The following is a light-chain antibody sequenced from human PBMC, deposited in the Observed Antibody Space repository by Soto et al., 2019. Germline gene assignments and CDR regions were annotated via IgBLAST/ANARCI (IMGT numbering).Light chain of an antibody. CDR2: GAS. Sequence: EIVLTQSPGTLSLSPGERATLSCRASQSVRSNYLAWYQQKPGQAPSLLIYGASTRATGIPDRFSGSGSGTDFTLTITRLEPEDFAVYYCHQCGNSPGTFGQGTKLEIK. CDR3: HQCGNSPGT. J-gene: IGKJ2*01. V-gene: IGKV3-20*01. CDR1: QSVRSNY.